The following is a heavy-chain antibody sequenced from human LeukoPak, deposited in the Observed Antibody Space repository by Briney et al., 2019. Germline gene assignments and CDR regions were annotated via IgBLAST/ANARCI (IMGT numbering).Heavy chain of an antibody. CDR3: ARGLGDSSSSEYNWFDP. D-gene: IGHD6-6*01. CDR1: GDSIGSNTYY. CDR2: IYYSGSA. V-gene: IGHV4-39*01. Sequence: SETLSLTCTVSGDSIGSNTYYWGWIRQPPGKGLEWIGSIYYSGSAYYNPSLKSRVTISVDTSKNQFSLKLNSVTAADTAVYYCARGLGDSSSSEYNWFDPWGQGTLVTVSS. J-gene: IGHJ5*02.